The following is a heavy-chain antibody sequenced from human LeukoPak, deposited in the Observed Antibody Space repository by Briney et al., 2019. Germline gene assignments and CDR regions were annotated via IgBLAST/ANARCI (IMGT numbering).Heavy chain of an antibody. Sequence: ASVKVSCKASGYTFTNYTINWVRLAPGQGLEWMGWIDTNTGNPTYAQGFAGRFVFSLDTSVTTTYLQISSLKAEDTTVYYCAREVAYGDYYYFDYWGQGTLVTVSS. CDR3: AREVAYGDYYYFDY. D-gene: IGHD4-17*01. CDR2: IDTNTGNP. J-gene: IGHJ4*02. CDR1: GYTFTNYT. V-gene: IGHV7-4-1*02.